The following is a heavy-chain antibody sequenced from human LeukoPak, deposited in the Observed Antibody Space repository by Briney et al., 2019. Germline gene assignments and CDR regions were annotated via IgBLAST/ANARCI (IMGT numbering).Heavy chain of an antibody. CDR3: AGCIAVAGTRLNWFDP. D-gene: IGHD6-19*01. J-gene: IGHJ5*02. Sequence: SETLSLTCTVSGGSISSSSYYWGWIRQPPGKGLEWIGSTYYSGSTYYNPSLKSRVTISVDTSKNQFSLKLSSVTAADTAVYYCAGCIAVAGTRLNWFDPWGQGTLVTVSS. V-gene: IGHV4-39*01. CDR2: TYYSGST. CDR1: GGSISSSSYY.